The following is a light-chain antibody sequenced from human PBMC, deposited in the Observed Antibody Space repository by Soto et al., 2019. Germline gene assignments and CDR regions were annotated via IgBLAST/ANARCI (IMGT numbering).Light chain of an antibody. CDR2: NNN. J-gene: IGLJ1*01. CDR1: SSNIGTNT. V-gene: IGLV1-44*01. CDR3: AAWDDSLNGYV. Sequence: QSVLTQPPSSSGTPGQRVTISCPGSSSNIGTNTVNWYQQLPGTAPKLLIYNNNQRPSGVPYRFSGSKSGTSASLAISGLQSDIEADYYCAAWDDSLNGYVFGIGTKSPS.